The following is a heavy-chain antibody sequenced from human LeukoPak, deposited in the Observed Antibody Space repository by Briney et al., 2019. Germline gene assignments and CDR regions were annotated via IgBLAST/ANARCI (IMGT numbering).Heavy chain of an antibody. CDR2: IQSDGTNK. J-gene: IGHJ4*02. D-gene: IGHD6-19*01. Sequence: GGSLRLSCAASRFIFSSYGMHWVRQAPGKGLEWVAFIQSDGTNKYYTDSVKGRFTVSRDNFKNTLYLQMDSLRPEDTAVYYCAKDASSVWYFSYFDFWGQGTLVTVSS. CDR3: AKDASSVWYFSYFDF. CDR1: RFIFSSYG. V-gene: IGHV3-30*02.